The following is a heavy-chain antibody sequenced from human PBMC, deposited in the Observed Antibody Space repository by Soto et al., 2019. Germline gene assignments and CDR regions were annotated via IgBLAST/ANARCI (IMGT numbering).Heavy chain of an antibody. CDR2: IYYSGST. CDR3: ARQAPEYSGYDGRDY. J-gene: IGHJ4*02. V-gene: IGHV4-39*01. Sequence: SETLSLTCTVSGGSISSSSYYWGWIRQPPGKGLEWIGSIYYSGSTYYNPSLKSRVTISVDTSKNQFSLKLSSVTAADTAVYYCARQAPEYSGYDGRDYWGQGTLVTVSS. CDR1: GGSISSSSYY. D-gene: IGHD5-12*01.